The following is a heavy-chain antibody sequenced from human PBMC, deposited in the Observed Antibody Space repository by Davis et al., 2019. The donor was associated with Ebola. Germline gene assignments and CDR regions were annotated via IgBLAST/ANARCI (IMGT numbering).Heavy chain of an antibody. D-gene: IGHD1-26*01. CDR1: GFTFSSYA. J-gene: IGHJ4*02. CDR3: VRDRPHWE. CDR2: IYFDERTK. Sequence: PGGSLRLSCAASGFTFSSYAMSWVRQAPGKGLEWVSQIYFDERTKTYADSVKGRFTISRDNAKNMVYLQMTSLRVEDTAIYYCVRDRPHWEWGPGTLVTVSS. V-gene: IGHV3-74*01.